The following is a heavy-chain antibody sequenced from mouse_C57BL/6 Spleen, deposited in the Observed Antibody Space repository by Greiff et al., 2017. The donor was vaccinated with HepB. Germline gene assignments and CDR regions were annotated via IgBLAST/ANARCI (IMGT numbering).Heavy chain of an antibody. CDR2: IWSGGST. V-gene: IGHV2-2*01. CDR3: ARDYFDY. J-gene: IGHJ2*01. CDR1: GFSLTSYG. Sequence: VQLQQSGPGLVQPSQSLSITCTVSGFSLTSYGVHWVRQSPGKGLEWLGVIWSGGSTDDNAAFISRLSISKDNSKSQVFFKMNSLQADDTAIYYCARDYFDYWGQGTTLTVSS.